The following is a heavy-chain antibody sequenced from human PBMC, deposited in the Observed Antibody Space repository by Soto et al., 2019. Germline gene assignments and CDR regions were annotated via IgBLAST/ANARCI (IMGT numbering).Heavy chain of an antibody. J-gene: IGHJ1*01. CDR2: IWYDGSNK. CDR3: ARATRRATDYFQH. CDR1: GFTFSSYG. V-gene: IGHV3-33*01. Sequence: GGSLRLSCAASGFTFSSYGMHWVRQAPGKGLEWVAVIWYDGSNKYYADSVKGRFTISRDNSKNTLYLQMNSLRAEDTAVYYCARATRRATDYFQHWGQGTLVTVSS. D-gene: IGHD1-26*01.